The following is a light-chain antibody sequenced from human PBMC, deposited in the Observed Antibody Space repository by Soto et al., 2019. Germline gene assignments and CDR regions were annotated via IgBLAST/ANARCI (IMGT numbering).Light chain of an antibody. CDR2: AAS. CDR3: QKYNAVPRT. J-gene: IGKJ1*01. Sequence: EIQMTQSPSSLSASVGDRVTITCRTSQGISHFLAWYQQKPGTVPKLLIYAASILQSGVPPRFSGSGSGTEFTLTISSLKHEDVAAYYCQKYNAVPRTFGQGTKVEI. V-gene: IGKV1-27*01. CDR1: QGISHF.